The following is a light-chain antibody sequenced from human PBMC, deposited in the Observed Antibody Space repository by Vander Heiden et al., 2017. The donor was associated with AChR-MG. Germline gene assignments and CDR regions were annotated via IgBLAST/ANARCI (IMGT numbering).Light chain of an antibody. V-gene: IGLV4-69*01. CDR3: QTWGTGIVV. CDR2: LNSDGSH. CDR1: SGHSSYA. J-gene: IGLJ2*01. Sequence: QLVLTQPPSASASLGASVKPTCTLSSGHSSYAIAWHQQQPEKGPRYLMKLNSDGSHGKGDGIPDRFSGSSSGAERYLTISSLQSEDEADCYCQTWGTGIVVFGGGTKLTVL.